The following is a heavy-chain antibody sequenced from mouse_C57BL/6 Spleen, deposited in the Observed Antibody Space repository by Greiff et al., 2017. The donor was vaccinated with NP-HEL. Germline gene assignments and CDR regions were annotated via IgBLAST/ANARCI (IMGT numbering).Heavy chain of an antibody. V-gene: IGHV1-82*01. CDR3: ARGDSNYLAY. CDR2: IYPGDGDT. D-gene: IGHD2-5*01. CDR1: GYAFSSSW. Sequence: QVQLQQSGPELVKPGASVKISCKASGYAFSSSWMNWVKQRPGKGLEWIGRIYPGDGDTNYNGKFKGKATLTADKSSSTAYMQLSSLTSEDSAVYFCARGDSNYLAYWGQGTLVTVSA. J-gene: IGHJ3*01.